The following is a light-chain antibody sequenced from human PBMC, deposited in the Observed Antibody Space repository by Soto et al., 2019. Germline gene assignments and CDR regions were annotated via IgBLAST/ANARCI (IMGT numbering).Light chain of an antibody. CDR1: HNINTY. J-gene: IGKJ5*01. V-gene: IGKV1-39*01. CDR3: QLSDSSLT. CDR2: AAS. Sequence: DIQMTQSPSSLSASVGDRVAITCRASHNINTYLNWYQQRPGKAPRLLIYAASSVQGGVPSRFSGSGSGTDFTLTISSLQPEDFATYYCQLSDSSLTFGQATRLEIE.